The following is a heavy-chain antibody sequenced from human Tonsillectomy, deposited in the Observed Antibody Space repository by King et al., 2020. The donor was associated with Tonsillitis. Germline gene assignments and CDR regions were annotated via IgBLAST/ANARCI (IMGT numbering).Heavy chain of an antibody. CDR2: TRNKANSYTT. V-gene: IGHV3-72*01. CDR1: GFSLSDHY. D-gene: IGHD3-3*01. J-gene: IGHJ6*02. Sequence: VQLVQSGGGLVQPGGSLRLSCEASGFSLSDHYMDWVRQAPGKGLEWVGRTRNKANSYTTEYAASVKGRFTIPRDDSKTSLYLQMNSLKTEDTAVYYCARDLRSEGRPPNNYYGMDVWGQGTTVTVSS. CDR3: ARDLRSEGRPPNNYYGMDV.